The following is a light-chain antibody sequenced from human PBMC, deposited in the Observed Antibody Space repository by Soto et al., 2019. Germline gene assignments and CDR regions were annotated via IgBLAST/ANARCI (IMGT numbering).Light chain of an antibody. J-gene: IGKJ1*01. CDR1: QSVSNNY. V-gene: IGKV3-20*01. CDR2: GAS. CDR3: QQYGSSPLWT. Sequence: VLSLSAGTLSLSPGERAPLSCRASQSVSNNYLAWYQQKPGQAPRLLIYGASSRATGIPDRFSGSGSGTDFTLTISRLEPEDFAVYYCQQYGSSPLWTFGQGTKVDIK.